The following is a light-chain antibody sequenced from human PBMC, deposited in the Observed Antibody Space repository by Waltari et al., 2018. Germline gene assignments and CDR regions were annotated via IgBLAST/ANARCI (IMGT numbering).Light chain of an antibody. CDR1: PSVSNNY. Sequence: EIVLTQSPGTLSLSPGERATLSCWASPSVSNNYLAWYQQKPGQAPRLLIFGASNRATGIPDRFSGSGSGTDFTLTISRLEPEDFAVYSCQQYGRSPPTFGQGTKLEIK. CDR2: GAS. V-gene: IGKV3-20*01. J-gene: IGKJ2*01. CDR3: QQYGRSPPT.